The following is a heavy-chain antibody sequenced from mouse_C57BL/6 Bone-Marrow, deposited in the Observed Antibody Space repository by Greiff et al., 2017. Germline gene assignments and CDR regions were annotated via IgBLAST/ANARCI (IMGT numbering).Heavy chain of an antibody. CDR1: GYSITSGYY. J-gene: IGHJ3*01. CDR2: ISYDGSN. Sequence: EVKLMESGPGLVKPSQSLSLTCSVTGYSITSGYYWNWIRQFPGNKLEWMGYISYDGSNNYNPSLKNRISITRYTSKNQFFLKLNSVTTEDTATYYCASMGYYYGISAWFAYWGQGTLVTVSA. V-gene: IGHV3-6*01. CDR3: ASMGYYYGISAWFAY. D-gene: IGHD1-1*01.